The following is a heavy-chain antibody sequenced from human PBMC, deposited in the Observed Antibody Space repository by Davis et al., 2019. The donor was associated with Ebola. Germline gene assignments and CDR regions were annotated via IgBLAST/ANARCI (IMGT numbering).Heavy chain of an antibody. CDR3: AREDTAMVTWAYYYYGMDV. V-gene: IGHV4-39*02. J-gene: IGHJ6*04. CDR2: IYYSGST. D-gene: IGHD5-18*01. CDR1: GGSISSSSYY. Sequence: SETLSLTCTVSGGSISSSSYYWGWLRQPPGKGLEWIGSIYYSGSTYYNPSLKSRVTISVDTSKNQFSLKLSSVTAADTAVYYCAREDTAMVTWAYYYYGMDVWGKGTTVTVSS.